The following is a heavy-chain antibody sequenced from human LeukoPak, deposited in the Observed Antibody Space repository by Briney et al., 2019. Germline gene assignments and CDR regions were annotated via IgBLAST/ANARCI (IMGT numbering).Heavy chain of an antibody. CDR3: AREVGATTISWFDP. Sequence: PSETLSLTCTVSGGSISSYYWSWIRQPPGKGLGWIGYIYYSGSTNYNPSLKSRVTISVDTSKNQFSLKLSSVTAADTAVYYCAREVGATTISWFDPWGQGTLVTVSS. V-gene: IGHV4-59*12. CDR1: GGSISSYY. CDR2: IYYSGST. D-gene: IGHD1-26*01. J-gene: IGHJ5*02.